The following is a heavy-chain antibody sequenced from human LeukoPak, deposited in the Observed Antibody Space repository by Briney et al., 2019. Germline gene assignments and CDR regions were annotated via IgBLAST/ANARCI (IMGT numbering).Heavy chain of an antibody. D-gene: IGHD4-17*01. J-gene: IGHJ4*02. CDR2: INPSGGST. CDR3: ARVTGLDYGDYDFDY. Sequence: ASVKVSCKASGYTFTSYYMHWVRQAPGQGLEWMGIINPSGGSTSYAQKFQGRVTMTRDMSTSTVYMELSSLRSEDTAVYYCARVTGLDYGDYDFDYWGQGTLVTVSS. V-gene: IGHV1-46*01. CDR1: GYTFTSYY.